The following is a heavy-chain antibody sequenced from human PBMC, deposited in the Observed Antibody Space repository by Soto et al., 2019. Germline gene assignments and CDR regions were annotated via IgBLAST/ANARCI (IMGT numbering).Heavy chain of an antibody. J-gene: IGHJ5*02. V-gene: IGHV1-3*01. Sequence: ASVKVSCKASGYTFTSYGIHWVRQAPGQRLEWMGWLNAANGDTKYSPKFQGRVTITRDTSASTAYMELSSLRSEDTAVYYCVRRHVSATGIDWFDPWGQGTLVTVSS. CDR1: GYTFTSYG. D-gene: IGHD6-13*01. CDR2: LNAANGDT. CDR3: VRRHVSATGIDWFDP.